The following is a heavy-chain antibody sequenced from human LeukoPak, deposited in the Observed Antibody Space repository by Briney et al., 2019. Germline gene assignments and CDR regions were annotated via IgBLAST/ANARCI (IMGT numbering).Heavy chain of an antibody. J-gene: IGHJ6*02. Sequence: SETLSLTCAVYGGSFSGYYWSWIRQPPGKGLEWIGYIYYSGSTNYNPSLKSRVTISVDTSKNQFSLKLSSVTAADTAVYYCARHVGSSGWYRYFYYYGMDVWGQGITVTVSS. V-gene: IGHV4-59*08. CDR3: ARHVGSSGWYRYFYYYGMDV. CDR2: IYYSGST. D-gene: IGHD6-19*01. CDR1: GGSFSGYY.